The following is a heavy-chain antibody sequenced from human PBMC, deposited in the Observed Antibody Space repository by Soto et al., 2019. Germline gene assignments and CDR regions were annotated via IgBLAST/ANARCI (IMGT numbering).Heavy chain of an antibody. D-gene: IGHD2-2*01. CDR2: IIPIFGTA. J-gene: IGHJ6*02. Sequence: QVQLVQSGAEVKKPGSSVKVSCKASGGTFSSYAISWVRQAPGQGLEWMGGIIPIFGTANYAQKFQGRVTITADESTSTAYMELSSRRSEDTAVYYCAREHSGYCSSTSCFQMGYDGMDVWGQGTTVTVSS. V-gene: IGHV1-69*12. CDR3: AREHSGYCSSTSCFQMGYDGMDV. CDR1: GGTFSSYA.